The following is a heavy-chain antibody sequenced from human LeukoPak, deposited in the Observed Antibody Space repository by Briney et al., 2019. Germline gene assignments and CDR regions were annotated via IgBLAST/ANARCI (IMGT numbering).Heavy chain of an antibody. V-gene: IGHV3-7*01. D-gene: IGHD6-19*01. CDR1: EFTFSNYW. Sequence: GGSLRLSCAASEFTFSNYWMSWVRQLPGKRLEWVANVKPDGSDTNYVDSVRGRFTISRDNAKNSLYLQMNSLRVEDTAIYYCARETGYRSGLGDYWGQGTLVTVSS. CDR2: VKPDGSDT. CDR3: ARETGYRSGLGDY. J-gene: IGHJ4*02.